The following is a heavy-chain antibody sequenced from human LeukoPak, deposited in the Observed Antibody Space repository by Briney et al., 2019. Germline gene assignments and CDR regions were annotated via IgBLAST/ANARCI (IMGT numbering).Heavy chain of an antibody. V-gene: IGHV3-30*03. CDR2: VSYDGSEK. Sequence: GGSLRLSCAASGFTFSSYGIHWVRQAPGKGLEWVAVVSYDGSEKYYADSVKGRLTISRDKSKNTVSLQMNSLRAEDTAVYYCARDAYCSSTSCYLDVWGKGTTVAVSS. CDR3: ARDAYCSSTSCYLDV. D-gene: IGHD2-2*01. J-gene: IGHJ6*03. CDR1: GFTFSSYG.